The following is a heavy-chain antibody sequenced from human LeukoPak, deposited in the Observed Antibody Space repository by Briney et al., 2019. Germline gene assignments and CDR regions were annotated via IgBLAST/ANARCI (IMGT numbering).Heavy chain of an antibody. CDR3: ARAGGDGDYEGGEVRS. V-gene: IGHV1-46*01. CDR2: INPSGGST. D-gene: IGHD4-17*01. CDR1: GYTFTSYY. J-gene: IGHJ4*02. Sequence: GASVKVSCKASGYTFTSYYIHWVRQAPGQGLEWMGIINPSGGSTSYAQKFQGRVTMTRDTSTSTVYMELSSLRSEDTAVYYCARAGGDGDYEGGEVRSWGQGTLVTVSS.